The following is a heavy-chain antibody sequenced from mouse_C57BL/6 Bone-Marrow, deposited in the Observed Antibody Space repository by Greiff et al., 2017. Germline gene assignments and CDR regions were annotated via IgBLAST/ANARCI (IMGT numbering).Heavy chain of an antibody. Sequence: EVQGVESGGDLVKPGGSLKLSCAASGFTFSSYGMSWVRQTPDKRLEWVATISSGGSYTYYPDSVKGRFTISRDNAKNTLYLQMSSLKSEDTAMYYCARQADAYWGQGTLVTVSA. V-gene: IGHV5-6*01. CDR1: GFTFSSYG. D-gene: IGHD6-1*01. J-gene: IGHJ3*01. CDR2: ISSGGSYT. CDR3: ARQADAY.